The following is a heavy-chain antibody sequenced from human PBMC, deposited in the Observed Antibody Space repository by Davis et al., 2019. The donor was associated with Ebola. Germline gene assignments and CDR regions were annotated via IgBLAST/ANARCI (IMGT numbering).Heavy chain of an antibody. J-gene: IGHJ4*02. Sequence: GESLKISCAASGFTFRNYAMNWVRQAPGKGLEWVANIKKDGGEKNYVDSVKGRFTISRDNAKNSLYLQMNSLRAEDTAVYYCARDGGHYGDSDYWGQGTLVTVSS. CDR2: IKKDGGEK. CDR1: GFTFRNYA. CDR3: ARDGGHYGDSDY. V-gene: IGHV3-7*01. D-gene: IGHD4-17*01.